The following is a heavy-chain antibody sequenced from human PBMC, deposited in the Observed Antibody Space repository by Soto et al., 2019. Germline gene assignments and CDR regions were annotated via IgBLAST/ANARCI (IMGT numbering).Heavy chain of an antibody. D-gene: IGHD6-13*01. CDR3: ARYQKMGSSWYYYYGMDV. Sequence: ASVKVSCKASGYTFTGYYMHWVRQAPGQGLEWMGWINPNSGGTNYAQKFQGRVTMTRDTSISTAYMELSRLRSDDTAVYYCARYQKMGSSWYYYYGMDVWGQGTTVTVSS. CDR2: INPNSGGT. CDR1: GYTFTGYY. J-gene: IGHJ6*02. V-gene: IGHV1-2*02.